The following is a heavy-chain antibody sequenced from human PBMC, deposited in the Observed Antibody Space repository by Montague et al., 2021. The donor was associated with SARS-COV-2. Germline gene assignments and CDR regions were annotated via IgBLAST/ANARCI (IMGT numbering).Heavy chain of an antibody. CDR2: IYYSGST. CDR3: ARHYYFDTSGQTPPFDY. V-gene: IGHV4-39*01. Sequence: SETLSLTRTVSGGSISTSSYYWGWLRLPPGKGLEWIGTIYYSGSTYYNPSLTSRATISVDTSKNQFSLKLSSVTAADTAVYYCARHYYFDTSGQTPPFDYWGQGTLVTVSS. CDR1: GGSISTSSYY. J-gene: IGHJ4*02. D-gene: IGHD3-22*01.